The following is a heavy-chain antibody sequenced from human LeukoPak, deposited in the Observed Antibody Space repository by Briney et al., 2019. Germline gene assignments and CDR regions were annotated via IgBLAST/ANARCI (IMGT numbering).Heavy chain of an antibody. D-gene: IGHD5-24*01. V-gene: IGHV3-49*03. Sequence: GRSLRLSCTASGFTFGDYAVSWFRQAPGKGLEWVGFVRSKAYGGTTEYAASLKGRITTSRDDSKTIAYLQMSSLKTEDTAVYYCSRGRRSPDSWGQGTLVTVSS. CDR2: VRSKAYGGTT. J-gene: IGHJ5*01. CDR1: GFTFGDYA. CDR3: SRGRRSPDS.